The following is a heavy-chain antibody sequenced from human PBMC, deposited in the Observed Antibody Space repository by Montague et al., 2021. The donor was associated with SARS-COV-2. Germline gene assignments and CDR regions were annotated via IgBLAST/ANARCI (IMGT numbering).Heavy chain of an antibody. CDR2: NSLSGSK. CDR3: SGFAYRLLCIASYYGMDV. V-gene: IGHV4-34*01. Sequence: SETLSLTCAGYGGSVGGEYWRWTDEHTSKRQARMRENSLSGSKNYNPSLKSRVTISIYTSKNQFSLKLSTVTAADTAVYYCSGFAYRLLCIASYYGMDVWGQGTTVTVSS. D-gene: IGHD2-2*01. CDR1: GGSVGGEY. J-gene: IGHJ6*02.